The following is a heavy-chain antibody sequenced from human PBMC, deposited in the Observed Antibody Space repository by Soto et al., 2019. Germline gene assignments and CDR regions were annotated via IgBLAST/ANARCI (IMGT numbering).Heavy chain of an antibody. J-gene: IGHJ6*03. Sequence: ESGGGLVQPGGSLRLSCAASGFTFSSYAMSWVRQAPGKGLEWVSAISGSGGSTYYADSVKGRFTISRDNSKNTLYLQMNSLRAEDTAVYYCAKDTVVAASYYYYLDVWGKGTTVTVSS. D-gene: IGHD2-15*01. CDR2: ISGSGGST. CDR1: GFTFSSYA. V-gene: IGHV3-23*01. CDR3: AKDTVVAASYYYYLDV.